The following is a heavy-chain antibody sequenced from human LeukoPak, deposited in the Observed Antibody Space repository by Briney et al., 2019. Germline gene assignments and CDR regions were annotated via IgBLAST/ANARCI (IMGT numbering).Heavy chain of an antibody. J-gene: IGHJ4*02. CDR3: ARDASMINFDY. V-gene: IGHV7-4-1*02. Sequence: ASVKVSCKASGYTFTVYSINWLRQAPGQGLEWMGWITASTGKPTYAQGFTGRFVFSLDTSVSTTYLHINSLKAEDTAVYYCARDASMINFDYWGQGSLVTVSS. CDR2: ITASTGKP. CDR1: GYTFTVYS. D-gene: IGHD3-16*01.